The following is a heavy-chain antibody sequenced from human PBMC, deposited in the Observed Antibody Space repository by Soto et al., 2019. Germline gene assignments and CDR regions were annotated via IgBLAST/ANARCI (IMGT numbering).Heavy chain of an antibody. CDR2: YSGFT. D-gene: IGHD4-17*01. V-gene: IGHV4-59*01. Sequence: SETLSLTCTVSGGSIITYQWSWIRQPPGKGLEWIGGYSGFTDYNPSLESRATISVDHSKNQFSLTLRSVTAADTAVYYCARDYGDYSFFFDYWGQGALVTVSS. CDR3: ARDYGDYSFFFDY. J-gene: IGHJ4*02. CDR1: GGSIITYQ.